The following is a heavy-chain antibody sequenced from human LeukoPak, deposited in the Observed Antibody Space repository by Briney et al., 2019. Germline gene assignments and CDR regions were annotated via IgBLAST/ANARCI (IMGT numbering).Heavy chain of an antibody. CDR1: GFTFSSYS. V-gene: IGHV3-21*01. CDR3: ARDPTKLLWFGEAYYYYGMDV. CDR2: ISSSSSYI. J-gene: IGHJ6*02. Sequence: GGSLRLSCAASGFTFSSYSMNWVRQAPGKGLEWVSSISSSSSYIYYADSVKGRFTISRDNAKNSLYLQMNSLRAEDTAVYYCARDPTKLLWFGEAYYYYGMDVWGQGTTVTVSS. D-gene: IGHD3-10*01.